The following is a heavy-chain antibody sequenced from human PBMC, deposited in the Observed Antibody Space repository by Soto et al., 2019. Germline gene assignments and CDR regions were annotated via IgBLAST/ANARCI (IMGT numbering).Heavy chain of an antibody. V-gene: IGHV3-15*01. D-gene: IGHD1-26*01. Sequence: EVQLVESGGGLVKPGGSLRLSCAASGFTFSNAWMSWVRQAPGKGLEWVGRIKSKTDGGTTDYAAPVKGRFTISRDDSKNTLYLQMNSLKTEDTAVYYCAAVGARKLVDAFDIWGQGTMVTVSS. CDR3: AAVGARKLVDAFDI. J-gene: IGHJ3*02. CDR1: GFTFSNAW. CDR2: IKSKTDGGTT.